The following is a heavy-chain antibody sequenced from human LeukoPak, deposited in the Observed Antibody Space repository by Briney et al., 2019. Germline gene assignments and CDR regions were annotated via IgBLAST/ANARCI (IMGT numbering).Heavy chain of an antibody. D-gene: IGHD1-26*01. CDR3: ARGFSSGSYGFDP. Sequence: SETLSLTCAVYGGSFSGYYWSWIRQPPGKGLEWIGEINHSGSTNYNPSLKSRVTISVDTSKNQFSLKLSSVTAADTAVYYCARGFSSGSYGFDPWGQGTLVTVSS. CDR2: INHSGST. CDR1: GGSFSGYY. V-gene: IGHV4-34*01. J-gene: IGHJ5*02.